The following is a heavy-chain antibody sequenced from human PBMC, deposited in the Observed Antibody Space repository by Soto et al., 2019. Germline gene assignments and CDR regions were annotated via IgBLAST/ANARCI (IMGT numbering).Heavy chain of an antibody. J-gene: IGHJ5*02. V-gene: IGHV4-34*01. CDR2: INHSGST. CDR1: GGSFSGYY. Sequence: SETLSLTCAVYGGSFSGYYWSWIRQPPGKGLEWIGEINHSGSTNYNPSLKSRVTISVDTSKSQFSLNLSSVTAADTAVYYCARGRSDSDNWFDPWGQGTLVTVSS. D-gene: IGHD2-15*01. CDR3: ARGRSDSDNWFDP.